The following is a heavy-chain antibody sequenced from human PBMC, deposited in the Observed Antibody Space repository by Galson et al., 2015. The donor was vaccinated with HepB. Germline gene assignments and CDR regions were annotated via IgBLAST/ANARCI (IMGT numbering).Heavy chain of an antibody. CDR1: GFTFSSYG. J-gene: IGHJ4*02. D-gene: IGHD6-13*01. CDR3: AKDLGQQLVQYYFDY. CDR2: ISYDGSNK. Sequence: SLRLSCAASGFTFSSYGMHWVRQAPGKGLEWVAVISYDGSNKYYADSVKGRFTISRDNSKNTLYLQMNSLRAEDTAVYYCAKDLGQQLVQYYFDYWGQGTLVTVSS. V-gene: IGHV3-30*18.